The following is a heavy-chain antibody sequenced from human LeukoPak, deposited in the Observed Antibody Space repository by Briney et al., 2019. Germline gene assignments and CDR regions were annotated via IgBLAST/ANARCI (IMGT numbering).Heavy chain of an antibody. Sequence: SETLSLTCAVYGGSFSGYYWSWIRQPPGKGLEWIGEINHSGSTNYNPALNSGGTLSVDTSKNQFSLKLSSMTPADTAVYYCARQPYYYGSGSYSFFDYWGQGTLVTVSS. J-gene: IGHJ4*02. D-gene: IGHD3-10*01. CDR2: INHSGST. CDR1: GGSFSGYY. V-gene: IGHV4-34*01. CDR3: ARQPYYYGSGSYSFFDY.